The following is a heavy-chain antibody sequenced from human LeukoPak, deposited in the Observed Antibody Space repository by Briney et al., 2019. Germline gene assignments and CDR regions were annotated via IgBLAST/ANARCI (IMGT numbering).Heavy chain of an antibody. V-gene: IGHV1-2*02. CDR2: INPNSGGT. J-gene: IGHJ4*02. CDR1: GYTFTGYY. Sequence: ASVKVSCKASGYTFTGYYMHWVRQAPGQGLEWMGWINPNSGGTNYAQKFQGRVTMTRDTSISTAYMELSRLRSDDTAVYYCARDLPYSYGDDFDYWGQGTLATVSS. D-gene: IGHD5-18*01. CDR3: ARDLPYSYGDDFDY.